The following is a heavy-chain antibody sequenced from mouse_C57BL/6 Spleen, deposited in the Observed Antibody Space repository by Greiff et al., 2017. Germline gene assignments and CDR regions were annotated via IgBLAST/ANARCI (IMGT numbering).Heavy chain of an antibody. Sequence: EVKLQESGTVLARPGASVKMSCTTSGYTFTSYWMHWVKQRPGQGLEWIGAIYPGNSDTSNNQKFKGKAKLTAVTAASTAYMELSRLTNDASAVYYCTGGFYDGYYEDAMDYWGQGTSVTVSS. CDR1: GYTFTSYW. V-gene: IGHV1-5*01. D-gene: IGHD2-3*01. CDR2: IYPGNSDT. CDR3: TGGFYDGYYEDAMDY. J-gene: IGHJ4*01.